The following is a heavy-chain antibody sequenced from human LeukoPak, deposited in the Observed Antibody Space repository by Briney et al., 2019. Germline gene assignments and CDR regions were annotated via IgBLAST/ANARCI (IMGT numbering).Heavy chain of an antibody. CDR2: ISASDDST. J-gene: IGHJ4*02. Sequence: GGSLRLSCAASGFTFNNYAMTWVRQAPGQGLEWVSGISASDDSTYYADSVKGRFTISRDNSKNTLFLQMNSLRAEDTAVYYCAKFRGISYGSGIDYWGQGTLVTVSS. V-gene: IGHV3-23*01. D-gene: IGHD5-18*01. CDR3: AKFRGISYGSGIDY. CDR1: GFTFNNYA.